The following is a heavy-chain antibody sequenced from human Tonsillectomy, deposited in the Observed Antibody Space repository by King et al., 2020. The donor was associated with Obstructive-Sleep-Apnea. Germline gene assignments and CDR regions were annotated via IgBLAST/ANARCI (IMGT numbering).Heavy chain of an antibody. D-gene: IGHD1-26*01. V-gene: IGHV3-11*01. J-gene: IGHJ4*02. CDR1: GFTFSDYY. CDR3: AKDMGVGGAFHY. CDR2: ISSTGDKI. Sequence: VQLVESGGTLVSPGGSLRLSCAASGFTFSDYYISWVRQAPGKGLEWISYISSTGDKIWYSDSVKGRFSVSRDNAKNSLYLQMNSLRDEDTAVYYCAKDMGVGGAFHYWGQGTLVTVSS.